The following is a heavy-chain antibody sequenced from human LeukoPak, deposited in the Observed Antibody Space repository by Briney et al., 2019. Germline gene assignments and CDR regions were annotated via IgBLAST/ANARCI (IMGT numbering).Heavy chain of an antibody. D-gene: IGHD2/OR15-2a*01. Sequence: GRSLRLSCAASGFTFEDHVMHWVRQAPGKGLEWVAVISYDGSNKYYADSVKGRFTISRDNSKNTLYLQMNSLRAEDTAVYYCARDQIEDYWGQGTLVTVSS. CDR2: ISYDGSNK. J-gene: IGHJ4*02. V-gene: IGHV3-30*01. CDR1: GFTFEDHV. CDR3: ARDQIEDY.